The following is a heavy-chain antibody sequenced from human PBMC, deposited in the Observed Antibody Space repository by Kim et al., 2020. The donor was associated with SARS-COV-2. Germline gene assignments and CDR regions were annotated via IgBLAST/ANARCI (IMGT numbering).Heavy chain of an antibody. CDR2: ISSSGSTI. J-gene: IGHJ6*02. D-gene: IGHD6-13*01. Sequence: GGSLRLSCAASGFTFSSYEMNWVRQAPGKGLEWVSYISSSGSTIYYADSVKGRFTISRDNAKNSLYLQMNSLRAEDTAVYYCARGSIRSEYSSSWYDYYYGMDVWGQGPPVTVSS. V-gene: IGHV3-48*03. CDR1: GFTFSSYE. CDR3: ARGSIRSEYSSSWYDYYYGMDV.